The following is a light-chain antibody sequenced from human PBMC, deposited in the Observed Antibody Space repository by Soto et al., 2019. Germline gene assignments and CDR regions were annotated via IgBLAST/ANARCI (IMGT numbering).Light chain of an antibody. CDR3: QAYDNSLGVSVL. Sequence: QAVVTQPPSASRTPGQRVTISCSGSSSNIGSNYVYWYQQLPGTAPKFLISSDNQRPSGVPDRFSGSKSGTSASLAITGLQAEDEADYYCQAYDNSLGVSVLFGGGTKLTVL. CDR1: SSNIGSNY. V-gene: IGLV1-47*02. CDR2: SDN. J-gene: IGLJ3*02.